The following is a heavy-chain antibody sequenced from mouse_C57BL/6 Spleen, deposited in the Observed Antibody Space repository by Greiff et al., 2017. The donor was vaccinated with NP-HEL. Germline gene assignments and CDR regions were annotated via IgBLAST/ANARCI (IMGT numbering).Heavy chain of an antibody. V-gene: IGHV1-59*01. CDR3: ARSTVELRGYAMDY. J-gene: IGHJ4*01. CDR1: GYTFTSYW. CDR2: IDPSDSYT. D-gene: IGHD1-1*01. Sequence: QVQLQQPGAELVRPGTSVKLSCKASGYTFTSYWMHWVKQRPGQGLEWIGVIDPSDSYTNYNQKFKGKATLTGDTSSSTAYMQLSSLTSEDSAVYYCARSTVELRGYAMDYWGQGTSVTVSS.